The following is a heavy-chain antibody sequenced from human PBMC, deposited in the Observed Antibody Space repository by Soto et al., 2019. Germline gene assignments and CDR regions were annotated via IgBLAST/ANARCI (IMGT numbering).Heavy chain of an antibody. CDR3: ARLRGSYAPHLDY. Sequence: SETLSLTCTVSGGSISSYYWGWIRQPPGKGLEWIGSIYYSGSTYYNPSLKSRVTISVDTSKNQFSLKLSSVTAADTAVYYCARLRGSYAPHLDYWGQGTLVTVSS. CDR1: GGSISSYY. J-gene: IGHJ4*02. D-gene: IGHD3-10*01. CDR2: IYYSGST. V-gene: IGHV4-39*01.